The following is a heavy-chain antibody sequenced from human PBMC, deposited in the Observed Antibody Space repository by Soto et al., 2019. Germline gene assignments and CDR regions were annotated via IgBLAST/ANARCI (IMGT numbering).Heavy chain of an antibody. CDR1: GFTFSSYA. CDR2: ISGSGGST. CDR3: ARIRLLEWVSTLGYFDY. Sequence: EVQLLESGGGLVQPGGSLRLSCAASGFTFSSYAMSWVRQAPGKGLEWVSAISGSGGSTYYADSVKGRYAISRDNSKNTLYLQMSNLRGEDTAVYYCARIRLLEWVSTLGYFDYWGQGTLVTVSS. D-gene: IGHD3-3*01. J-gene: IGHJ4*02. V-gene: IGHV3-23*01.